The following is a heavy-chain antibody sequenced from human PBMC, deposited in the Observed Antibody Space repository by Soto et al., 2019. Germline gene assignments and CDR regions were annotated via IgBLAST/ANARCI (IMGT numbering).Heavy chain of an antibody. V-gene: IGHV3-11*04. Sequence: SLRLSCAASGFTFSDYYMNWIRQAPGKGLEWVSYISSSGRTIYYADSVDGRFTISRDNAKNSLYLQMNSLRAEDTAVYYCARDQLPYICRWSRHHYSATLVRGKGPLVTRSS. J-gene: IGHJ6*03. CDR3: ARDQLPYICRWSRHHYSATLV. CDR2: ISSSGRTI. D-gene: IGHD4-4*01. CDR1: GFTFSDYY.